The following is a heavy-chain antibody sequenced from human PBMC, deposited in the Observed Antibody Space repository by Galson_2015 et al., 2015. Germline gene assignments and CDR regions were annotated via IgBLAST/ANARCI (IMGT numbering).Heavy chain of an antibody. CDR1: GYTFTSYG. CDR3: ARGDEAVGTTRYYYYYMDV. Sequence: SVKVSCKASGYTFTSYGISWVRQAPGQGLEWMGWISAYNGNTNYAQKLQGRVTMTTDTSTSTAYMELRSLRSDDTAVYYCARGDEAVGTTRYYYYYMDVWRKGTPVTVSS. CDR2: ISAYNGNT. J-gene: IGHJ6*03. V-gene: IGHV1-18*01. D-gene: IGHD1-7*01.